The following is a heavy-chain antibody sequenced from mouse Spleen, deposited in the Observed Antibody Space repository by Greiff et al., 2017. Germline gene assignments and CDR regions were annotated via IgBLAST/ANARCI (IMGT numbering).Heavy chain of an antibody. V-gene: IGHV3-6*01. D-gene: IGHD2-14*01. CDR1: GYSITSGYY. J-gene: IGHJ3*01. CDR2: ISYDGSN. CDR3: ARGTYYRYDTFAY. Sequence: EVQLVESGPGLVKPSHSLSLTCSVTGYSITSGYYWNWIRQFPGNKLEWMGYISYDGSNNYNPSLKNRISITRDTSKNQFFLKLNSVTTEDTATYYCARGTYYRYDTFAYWGQGTLVTVSA.